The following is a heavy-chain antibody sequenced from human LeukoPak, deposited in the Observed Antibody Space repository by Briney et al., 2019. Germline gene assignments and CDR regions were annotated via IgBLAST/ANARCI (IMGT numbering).Heavy chain of an antibody. Sequence: GGSLRLSCAASGFTFSDYYMSWIRQAPGKGLEWVSYISSSGSTIYYADSVKGRFTISRDNSKNTLYLQMNSLRAEDTAVYYCARDTPDLEVAAPDWFDPWGQGTLVTVSS. D-gene: IGHD1-26*01. V-gene: IGHV3-11*04. J-gene: IGHJ5*02. CDR1: GFTFSDYY. CDR3: ARDTPDLEVAAPDWFDP. CDR2: ISSSGSTI.